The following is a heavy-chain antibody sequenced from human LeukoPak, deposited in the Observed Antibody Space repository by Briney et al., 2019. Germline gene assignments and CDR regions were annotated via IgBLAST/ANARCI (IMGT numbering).Heavy chain of an antibody. D-gene: IGHD6-13*01. CDR3: ASRFGGIAAVHD. J-gene: IGHJ4*02. V-gene: IGHV4-34*01. Sequence: PSQTLSLTCAVYGGSFSGYYWSWIRQPPGKGLEWIGEINHGGSTNYNPSLKSRVTISVDTSKNQFSLKLSSVTAADTAVYYCASRFGGIAAVHDWGQGTLVTVSS. CDR2: INHGGST. CDR1: GGSFSGYY.